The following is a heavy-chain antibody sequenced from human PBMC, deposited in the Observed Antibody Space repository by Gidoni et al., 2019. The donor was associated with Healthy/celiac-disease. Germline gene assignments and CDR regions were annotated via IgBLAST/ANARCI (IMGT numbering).Heavy chain of an antibody. D-gene: IGHD6-6*01. Sequence: QVQLVESGGGVVQPGRSLRLSWAASGFPFSSYGMNWVRQAPGKGLEWVAVISYDGSNKYYAASVKGRFTISRDNSKNTLYLQMNSLRAEDTAVYYCAKIPSSGGDGRYDYWGQGTLVTVSS. CDR3: AKIPSSGGDGRYDY. J-gene: IGHJ4*02. CDR1: GFPFSSYG. V-gene: IGHV3-30*18. CDR2: ISYDGSNK.